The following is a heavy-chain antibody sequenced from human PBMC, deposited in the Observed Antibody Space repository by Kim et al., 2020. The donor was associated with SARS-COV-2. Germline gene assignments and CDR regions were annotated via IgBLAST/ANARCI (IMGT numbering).Heavy chain of an antibody. CDR3: ARSRGLLWFGDQHDY. J-gene: IGHJ4*02. D-gene: IGHD3-10*01. Sequence: QKFQGRVTMTRDTSTSTVYMELSSLRSEDTAVYYCARSRGLLWFGDQHDYWGQGTLVTVSS. V-gene: IGHV1-46*01.